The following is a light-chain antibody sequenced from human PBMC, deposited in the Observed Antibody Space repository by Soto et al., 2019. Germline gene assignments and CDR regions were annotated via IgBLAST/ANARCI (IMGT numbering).Light chain of an antibody. CDR1: SSDVGGYKY. CDR3: SSYTSTTSYV. CDR2: DVS. V-gene: IGLV2-14*01. Sequence: QSALTQPASVSGSPGQSITISCTGTSSDVGGYKYVSWYQQHPGKAPKLMIFDVSHRPSGVSNRFSGSKSVNTASLTISGLQAEDEADYYCSSYTSTTSYVFGTGTKVTVL. J-gene: IGLJ1*01.